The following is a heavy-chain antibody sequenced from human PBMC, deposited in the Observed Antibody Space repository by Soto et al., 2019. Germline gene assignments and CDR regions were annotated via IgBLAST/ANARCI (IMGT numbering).Heavy chain of an antibody. D-gene: IGHD3-16*02. J-gene: IGHJ4*02. V-gene: IGHV1-18*01. CDR3: ARDSPWYLGELSLSPGYFDY. Sequence: GASVKVSCKASGYTFTSYGISWVRQAPGQGLEWMGWISAYNGNTNYAQKLQGRVTMTTDTSTSTAYMELRSLRSDDTAVYYCARDSPWYLGELSLSPGYFDYWGQGTLVTVSS. CDR1: GYTFTSYG. CDR2: ISAYNGNT.